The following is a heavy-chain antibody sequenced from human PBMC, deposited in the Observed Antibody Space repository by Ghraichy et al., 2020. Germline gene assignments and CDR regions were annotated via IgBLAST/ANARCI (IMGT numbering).Heavy chain of an antibody. J-gene: IGHJ4*02. Sequence: SQTLSLTCTVSAGSITSTGHYWAWIRQRPEQGLEWIGYIYYTGSTYYNPSLKSRVAISVDTSKNQFSLNLNSVTAADSAVYYCARAIDGHYEPFDYWGQGTRVTVSS. CDR1: AGSITSTGHY. CDR3: ARAIDGHYEPFDY. D-gene: IGHD4-17*01. V-gene: IGHV4-31*03. CDR2: IYYTGST.